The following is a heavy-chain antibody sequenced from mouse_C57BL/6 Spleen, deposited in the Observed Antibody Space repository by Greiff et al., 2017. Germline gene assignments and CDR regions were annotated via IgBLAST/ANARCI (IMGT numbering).Heavy chain of an antibody. V-gene: IGHV1-18*01. CDR3: ARKTSGYFDV. Sequence: SGPELVKPGASVKIPCKASGYTFTDYNMDWVKQSHGKSLGWIGDINPNNGGTIYNQKFKGKATLTVDKSSSTAYMELRSLTSEDTAVYYCARKTSGYFDVWGTGTTVTVSS. J-gene: IGHJ1*03. CDR1: GYTFTDYN. CDR2: INPNNGGT.